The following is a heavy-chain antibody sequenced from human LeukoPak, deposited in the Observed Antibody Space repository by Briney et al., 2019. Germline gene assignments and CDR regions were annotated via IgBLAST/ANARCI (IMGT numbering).Heavy chain of an antibody. J-gene: IGHJ5*02. CDR1: GFNFAGAW. V-gene: IGHV3-15*01. D-gene: IGHD5-12*01. CDR2: IKKTTEGGTT. CDR3: STLYRLEL. Sequence: GGSLRLSCVGSGFNFAGAWIGWVRQAPGKGLEWVGQIKKTTEGGTTDFSAPVKGRFTISRDDSKNTLYLQMNSLKTEDTAIYYCSTLYRLELWGQGTLVTVSS.